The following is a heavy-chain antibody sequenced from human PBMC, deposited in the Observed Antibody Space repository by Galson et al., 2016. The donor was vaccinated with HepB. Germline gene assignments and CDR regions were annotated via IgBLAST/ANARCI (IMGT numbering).Heavy chain of an antibody. V-gene: IGHV4-4*02. CDR1: GDSISRGRW. D-gene: IGHD2-21*01. CDR2: IYDNGRA. CDR3: TSVVQSGTSGYLDY. Sequence: SETLSLTCAVSGDSISRGRWWSWVRQPPGKGLEWLGEIYDNGRANLSPSLRSGLTMSVDKSRDQLSLQLSSVTAADTAIYYCTSVVQSGTSGYLDYWGQGTLVTVSS. J-gene: IGHJ4*02.